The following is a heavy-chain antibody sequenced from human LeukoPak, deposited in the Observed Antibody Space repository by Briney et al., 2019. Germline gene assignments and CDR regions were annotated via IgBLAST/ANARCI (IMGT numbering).Heavy chain of an antibody. J-gene: IGHJ6*02. CDR2: TRNKANSYTT. CDR1: GFTFSDHY. V-gene: IGHV3-72*01. D-gene: IGHD2-21*01. Sequence: GGSLRLSCAASGFTFSDHYMDWVRQAPGKGLEWVGRTRNKANSYTTEYAASVKGRFTISRDDSKNSLCLQMNSLKTEDTAVYYCARVGIGYGMDVWGQGTTVTVSS. CDR3: ARVGIGYGMDV.